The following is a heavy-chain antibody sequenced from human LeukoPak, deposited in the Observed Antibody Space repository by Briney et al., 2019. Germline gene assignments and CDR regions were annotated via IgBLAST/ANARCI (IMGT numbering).Heavy chain of an antibody. CDR2: ISENGEST. D-gene: IGHD4-17*01. V-gene: IGHV3-23*01. J-gene: IGHJ4*02. CDR1: GFTFNTYA. CDR3: ASYFHYGDYASLWY. Sequence: GGSLRLSCAASGFTFNTYAMSWVRQAPGKGLKWVSSISENGESTYYADSVKGRFTISRDNSRNTLYLQMNSLRAEDTAVYYCASYFHYGDYASLWYWGQGTLVTVSS.